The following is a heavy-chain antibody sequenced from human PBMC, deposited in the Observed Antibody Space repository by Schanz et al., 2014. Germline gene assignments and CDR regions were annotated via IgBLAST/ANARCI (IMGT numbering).Heavy chain of an antibody. CDR3: AKGRFGELSAFDI. V-gene: IGHV3-23*01. D-gene: IGHD3-10*01. Sequence: EVQLLESGGGLVQPGGSLRLSCAASGFTFSTHAMSWVRQAPGKGLEWVSAISGSGGSTYYADSVKGRFTISRDNSKNTLYLQMNSLRAEDTAVYYCAKGRFGELSAFDIWGQGTMVTVSS. CDR2: ISGSGGST. J-gene: IGHJ3*02. CDR1: GFTFSTHA.